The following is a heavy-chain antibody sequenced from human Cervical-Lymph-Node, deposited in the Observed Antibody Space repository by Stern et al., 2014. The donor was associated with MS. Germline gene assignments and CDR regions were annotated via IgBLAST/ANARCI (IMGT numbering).Heavy chain of an antibody. D-gene: IGHD6-6*01. CDR2: IIPTFGTP. J-gene: IGHJ3*02. V-gene: IGHV1-69*01. CDR1: GGTFSSYG. CDR3: ARRRYMKGSSGDDALHM. Sequence: QVQLMQSGPEVKKSGSSVKVSCKASGGTFSSYGVSWVRQAPGQGLEWMGGIIPTFGTPIYAQKFQGRVTITADESTNTAYMELSSLRSEDTAVYYCARRRYMKGSSGDDALHMWGQGTVVTVSS.